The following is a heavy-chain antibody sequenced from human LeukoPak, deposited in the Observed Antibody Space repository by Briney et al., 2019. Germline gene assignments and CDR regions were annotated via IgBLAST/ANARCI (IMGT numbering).Heavy chain of an antibody. V-gene: IGHV1-46*01. J-gene: IGHJ3*02. Sequence: ASVKVSCKASGYTFTSYYMHWVRQAPGQGLEWMGIINPSGGSTSYAQKFQGRVTMTEDTSTDTAYMELSSLRSEDTAVYYCARRGFGMVFDAFDIWGQGTMVTVSS. CDR3: ARRGFGMVFDAFDI. D-gene: IGHD3-3*01. CDR1: GYTFTSYY. CDR2: INPSGGST.